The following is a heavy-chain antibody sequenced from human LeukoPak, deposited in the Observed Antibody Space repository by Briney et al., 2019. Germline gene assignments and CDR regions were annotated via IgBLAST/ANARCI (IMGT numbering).Heavy chain of an antibody. CDR1: GFTFSSYE. D-gene: IGHD3-10*01. Sequence: PGGSLRLSCAASGFTFSSYEMNWVRQAPGKGLEWDSYISSSGSTIYYADSVKGRFTISRDNAKNSLYLQMNSLRAEDTAVYYCARERSDYYGSGSYYTNWFDPWGQGTLVTVSS. V-gene: IGHV3-48*03. CDR2: ISSSGSTI. CDR3: ARERSDYYGSGSYYTNWFDP. J-gene: IGHJ5*02.